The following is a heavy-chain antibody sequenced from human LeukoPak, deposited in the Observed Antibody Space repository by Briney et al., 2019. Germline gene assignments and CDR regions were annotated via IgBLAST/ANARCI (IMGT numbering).Heavy chain of an antibody. J-gene: IGHJ4*02. V-gene: IGHV3-7*01. CDR3: ARRKEVQTTFDY. Sequence: GGSLRLSCVASRIVFSNYWMGWVRQAPGKGLEWVANIKEDGGETYYVDSVKGRFTISRDNAKNSLDLQMNSLRDEDTAVYYCARRKEVQTTFDYWGQGTLVTVSS. D-gene: IGHD4/OR15-4a*01. CDR2: IKEDGGET. CDR1: RIVFSNYW.